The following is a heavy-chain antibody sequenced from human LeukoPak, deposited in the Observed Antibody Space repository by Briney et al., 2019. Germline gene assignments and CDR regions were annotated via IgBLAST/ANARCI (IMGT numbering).Heavy chain of an antibody. V-gene: IGHV4-59*01. Sequence: PSETLSLTCTVSGGSISSYYWSWIRQPPGKGLEWIGYIYYSGSTNYNPSLKCRVTISVDTSKNQFSLKLSSVTAADTAVYYCAGLYCTNGVYYLAPWGQGTLVTVSS. CDR3: AGLYCTNGVYYLAP. D-gene: IGHD2-8*01. CDR2: IYYSGST. J-gene: IGHJ5*02. CDR1: GGSISSYY.